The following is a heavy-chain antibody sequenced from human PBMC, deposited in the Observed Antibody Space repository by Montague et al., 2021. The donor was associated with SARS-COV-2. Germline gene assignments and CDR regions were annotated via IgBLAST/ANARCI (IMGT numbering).Heavy chain of an antibody. D-gene: IGHD3-22*01. CDR1: GVSISSGSYY. CDR2: VYHTGST. CDR3: VREKYYFDDSGSK. J-gene: IGHJ4*02. V-gene: IGHV4-61*01. Sequence: SETLSLTCSVSGVSISSGSYYWRWVRQPPGKGLEWIGYVYHTGSTDYNPSLKSRVTLSIDTSKNQFSLNLTSVTAADTAVYYCVREKYYFDDSGSKWGQGTLVTV.